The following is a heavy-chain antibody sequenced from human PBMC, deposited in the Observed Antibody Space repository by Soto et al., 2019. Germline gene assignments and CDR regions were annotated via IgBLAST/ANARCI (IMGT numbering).Heavy chain of an antibody. CDR3: ARPGGSSCWFDP. D-gene: IGHD2-15*01. Sequence: GGSLRLSCAVSGFTFSSYAMTWVRQAPGKGLEWVSVISGSGGSTYYADSVKGRFTISRDNSKNTLYLQMNSLRAEDTAVYYCARPGGSSCWFDPWGQGTLVTVS. J-gene: IGHJ5*02. CDR2: ISGSGGST. CDR1: GFTFSSYA. V-gene: IGHV3-23*01.